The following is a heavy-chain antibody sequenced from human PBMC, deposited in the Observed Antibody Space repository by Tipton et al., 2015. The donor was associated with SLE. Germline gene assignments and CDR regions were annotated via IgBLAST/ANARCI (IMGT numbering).Heavy chain of an antibody. J-gene: IGHJ2*01. CDR1: GGSISTISHY. CDR3: ARDPLRNWYFDL. Sequence: TLSLTCTVSGGSISTISHYWGWIRQPPGKGLEWIGSFYSSGSTYYNPSLESRVTILPDTSKNQFSLTLTSVTAADTAVYYCARDPLRNWYFDLWGRGTLVTVSS. CDR2: FYSSGST. V-gene: IGHV4-39*07.